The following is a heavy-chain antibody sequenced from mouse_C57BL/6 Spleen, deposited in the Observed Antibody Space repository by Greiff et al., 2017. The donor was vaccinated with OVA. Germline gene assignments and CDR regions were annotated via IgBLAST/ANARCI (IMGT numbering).Heavy chain of an antibody. CDR3: ARSPYGSYAMDY. Sequence: QVQLQQSGAELVRPGTSVKVSCKASGYAFTNYLIEWVKQRPGQGLEWIGVINPGSGGTNYNEKFKGKATLTADKSSSTAYMQLSSLTSEDSAVYFCARSPYGSYAMDYWGQGTSVTVSS. J-gene: IGHJ4*01. V-gene: IGHV1-54*01. CDR1: GYAFTNYL. CDR2: INPGSGGT. D-gene: IGHD1-1*01.